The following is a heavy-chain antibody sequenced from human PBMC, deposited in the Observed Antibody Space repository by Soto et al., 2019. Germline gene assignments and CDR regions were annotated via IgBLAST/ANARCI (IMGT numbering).Heavy chain of an antibody. CDR1: GFSFTSYA. J-gene: IGHJ6*02. V-gene: IGHV1-3*01. CDR2: INAGNGNT. Sequence: ASVKVSCKASGFSFTSYAMHWVRQAPGQGLEWMGWINAGNGNTKYSQKFQGRVTITRDTSASTAYMELSSLRSEDTAVYYCAREVDSHYDSSGYDYGMDVWGQGTTVTVSS. CDR3: AREVDSHYDSSGYDYGMDV. D-gene: IGHD3-22*01.